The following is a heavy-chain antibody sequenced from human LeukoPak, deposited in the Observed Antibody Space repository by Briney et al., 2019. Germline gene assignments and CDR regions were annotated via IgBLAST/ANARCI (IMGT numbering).Heavy chain of an antibody. J-gene: IGHJ4*02. D-gene: IGHD6-19*01. CDR3: ARESLQQWLFDY. CDR2: INHSGST. CDR1: GGSFSGYY. V-gene: IGHV4-34*01. Sequence: SETLSLTCAVYGGSFSGYYWSWIRQPPGKGLEWIGEINHSGSTNYNPSLKSRVTISVDTSKNQFSLKLSSVTAADTAVYYCARESLQQWLFDYWGQGTLVTVSS.